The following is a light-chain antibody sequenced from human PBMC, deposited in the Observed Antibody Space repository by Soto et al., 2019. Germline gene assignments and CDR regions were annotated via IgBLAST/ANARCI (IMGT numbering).Light chain of an antibody. CDR3: QQRSNWPLT. CDR1: QTVTNF. V-gene: IGKV3-11*01. J-gene: IGKJ4*01. Sequence: EIVLTQSPATLSLSPGDRASLSCRASQTVTNFLAWYQQKPGQAPSLLIYDVSTRATGVPARFTGSGSGTDFTLTISSLDPEDVAVYYCQQRSNWPLTCGGGTKVEI. CDR2: DVS.